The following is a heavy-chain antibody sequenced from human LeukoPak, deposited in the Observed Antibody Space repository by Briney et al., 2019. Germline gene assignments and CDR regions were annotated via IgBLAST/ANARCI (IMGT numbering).Heavy chain of an antibody. CDR1: GGSISSYY. V-gene: IGHV4-59*01. CDR2: IYYSGST. J-gene: IGHJ4*02. D-gene: IGHD3-16*02. Sequence: PSETLSLTCTVSGGSISSYYWSWIRQPPGKGLEWIGYIYYSGSTNYNPSLKSRVTISVDTSKNQFSLKLSSVTAADTAVYYCARGGDYVWGSYRYDLDYWDQGTLVTVSS. CDR3: ARGGDYVWGSYRYDLDY.